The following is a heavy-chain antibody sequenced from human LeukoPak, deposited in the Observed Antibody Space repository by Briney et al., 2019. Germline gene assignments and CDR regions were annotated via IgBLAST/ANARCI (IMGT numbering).Heavy chain of an antibody. CDR1: GYSISSGYY. Sequence: PSETLSLTCAVSGYSISSGYYWGWIRQPPGKGLEWIGSIYHSGSTYYSPSLKSRVTISVDTSKNQFSLKLSSVTAADTAVYYCAREAGVSYGLYYYYYGMDVWGKGTTVTVSS. V-gene: IGHV4-38-2*02. CDR3: AREAGVSYGLYYYYYGMDV. D-gene: IGHD5-18*01. J-gene: IGHJ6*04. CDR2: IYHSGST.